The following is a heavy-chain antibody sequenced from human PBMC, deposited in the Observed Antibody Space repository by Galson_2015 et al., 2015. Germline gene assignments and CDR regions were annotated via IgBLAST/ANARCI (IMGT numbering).Heavy chain of an antibody. CDR2: IGGSGSST. Sequence: SLRLSCAASGFTFSSDAMNWVRQAPGRGLEWVSTIGGSGSSTYYADSVKGRFTISRDNSKNTLYLQMNSMRAEDTAIYFCANGPGGNYLTTDYWGQGTLVTVSS. V-gene: IGHV3-23*01. CDR1: GFTFSSDA. CDR3: ANGPGGNYLTTDY. D-gene: IGHD1-7*01. J-gene: IGHJ4*02.